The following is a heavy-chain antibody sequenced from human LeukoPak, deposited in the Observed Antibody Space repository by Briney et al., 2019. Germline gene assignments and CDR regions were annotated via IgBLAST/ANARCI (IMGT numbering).Heavy chain of an antibody. CDR2: INPNSGGT. D-gene: IGHD3-22*01. Sequence: EASVKVSCKASGYTFTDYYMHWVRPAPGQGLEWMGWINPNSGGTHYPQKFQGWVTMTRDTSISTAYMEMSRLTSDDTAVFYCARGGPYYDSSRANDLYYWGQGTLVTVSS. V-gene: IGHV1-2*04. CDR1: GYTFTDYY. CDR3: ARGGPYYDSSRANDLYY. J-gene: IGHJ4*02.